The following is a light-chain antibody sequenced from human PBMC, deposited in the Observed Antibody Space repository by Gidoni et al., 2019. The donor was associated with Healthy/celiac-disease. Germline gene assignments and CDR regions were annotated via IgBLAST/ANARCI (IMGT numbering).Light chain of an antibody. CDR3: QVWDSSSDHRNYV. CDR1: NIGSKS. CDR2: YDS. J-gene: IGLJ1*01. V-gene: IGLV3-21*04. Sequence: SYVLTQPPSVSVAPGKTARITCGGNNIGSKSVHWYQQKPGQAPVLVIYYDSDRPSGIPERFSGSNSGNTATLTIGRVEAGDEADYYCQVWDSSSDHRNYVFGTGTKVTVL.